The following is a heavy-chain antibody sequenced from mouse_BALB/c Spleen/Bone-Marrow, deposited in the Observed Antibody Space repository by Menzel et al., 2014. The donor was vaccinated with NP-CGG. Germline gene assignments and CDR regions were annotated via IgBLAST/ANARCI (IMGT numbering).Heavy chain of an antibody. J-gene: IGHJ4*01. Sequence: EVQRVESGGGLVQPGGSLKLSCATSGFTFSDYYMYWVRQTPEKRLEWVAYVSNGGGSTYYPDTVKGRFTISRDNAKNTLYLQMSRLKSEDTAMYYCARGGIYYGMDCWGQGTSVAVSS. CDR1: GFTFSDYY. CDR2: VSNGGGST. CDR3: ARGGIYYGMDC. V-gene: IGHV5-12*02.